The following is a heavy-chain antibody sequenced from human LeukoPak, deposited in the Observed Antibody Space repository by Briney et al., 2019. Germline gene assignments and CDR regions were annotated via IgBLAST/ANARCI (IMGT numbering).Heavy chain of an antibody. CDR1: GGSVSSGSNY. Sequence: SETLSLTCTVSGGSVSSGSNYWSWIRQPPGKGLAWIGYIHYSGSTSHNPALKSRVTISVDTSKNQFSLKLSSVTAADTAVYYCARVLYGSGTYYFDYWGQGTLVTVSS. V-gene: IGHV4-61*01. D-gene: IGHD3-10*01. CDR3: ARVLYGSGTYYFDY. CDR2: IHYSGST. J-gene: IGHJ4*02.